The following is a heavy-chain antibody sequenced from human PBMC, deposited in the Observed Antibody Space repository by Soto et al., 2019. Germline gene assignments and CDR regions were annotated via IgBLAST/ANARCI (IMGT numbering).Heavy chain of an antibody. D-gene: IGHD3-3*01. Sequence: GESLKISGKGSGYNFAVYCIAWVPQMPGKGLELMGIIYPSDSDTRYRPSFQGQVTISADKSISSAYLQWSSLRASDTAMYYCARGGVSTRTFDYWGQGTPVTVSS. CDR3: ARGGVSTRTFDY. V-gene: IGHV5-51*01. CDR2: IYPSDSDT. J-gene: IGHJ4*02. CDR1: GYNFAVYC.